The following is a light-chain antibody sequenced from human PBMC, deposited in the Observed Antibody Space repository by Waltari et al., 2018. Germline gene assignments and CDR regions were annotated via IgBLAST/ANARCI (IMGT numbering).Light chain of an antibody. Sequence: AIRISQSPSSLSASIGDRVTITCRASQGGSSYLAWYQQKPGKVPRLLIYAASTLQSGVPSRFSGSGSGTDFTLSISCLQSEDFATYYCQQYYTYPLTFGGGTKIEIK. J-gene: IGKJ4*01. CDR3: QQYYTYPLT. CDR2: AAS. V-gene: IGKV1-8*01. CDR1: QGGSSY.